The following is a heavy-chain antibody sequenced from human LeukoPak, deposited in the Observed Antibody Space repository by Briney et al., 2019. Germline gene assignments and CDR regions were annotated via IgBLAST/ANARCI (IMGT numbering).Heavy chain of an antibody. CDR2: ISSSSSTI. CDR1: GFTFSSYG. J-gene: IGHJ4*02. D-gene: IGHD2-2*01. V-gene: IGHV3-48*04. CDR3: ARLPAYCSSTSCYVDY. Sequence: GGSLRLSCAASGFTFSSYGIHWVRQAPGKGLEWVSYISSSSSTIYYADSVKGRFTISRDNAKNSLYLQMNSLRAEDTAVYYCARLPAYCSSTSCYVDYWGRGTLVTVSS.